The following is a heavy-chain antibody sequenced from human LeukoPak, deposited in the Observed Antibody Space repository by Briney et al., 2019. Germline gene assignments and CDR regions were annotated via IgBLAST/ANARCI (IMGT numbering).Heavy chain of an antibody. CDR3: ARGGSSYYYDNDAFDI. J-gene: IGHJ3*02. D-gene: IGHD3-22*01. V-gene: IGHV1-46*01. CDR2: INPSGGST. CDR1: GYTFTSYY. Sequence: ASVKVSCKASGYTFTSYYMHWVRQAPGQGLEWMGIINPSGGSTSYAQKFQGRVTMTRDTSISTAYMELSRLRSDDTAVYYCARGGSSYYYDNDAFDIWGQGTMVTVSS.